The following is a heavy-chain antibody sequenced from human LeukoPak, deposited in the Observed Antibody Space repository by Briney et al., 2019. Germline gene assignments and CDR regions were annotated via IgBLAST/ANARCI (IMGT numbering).Heavy chain of an antibody. D-gene: IGHD6-6*01. CDR1: GFTFNNYA. J-gene: IGHJ4*02. V-gene: IGHV3-23*01. Sequence: PGGSLRLSCAVSGFTFNNYAMRWVSQAQGKGMEWVSGISGSGGSTYYADSVKGRFTISRDNSKNTLYLQMNSLRAEDTAVYYCARRSSIAFFDYWVQGTLVTVSS. CDR3: ARRSSIAFFDY. CDR2: ISGSGGST.